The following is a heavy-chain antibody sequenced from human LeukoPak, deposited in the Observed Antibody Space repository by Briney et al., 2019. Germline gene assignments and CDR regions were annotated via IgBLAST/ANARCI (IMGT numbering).Heavy chain of an antibody. V-gene: IGHV1-8*01. J-gene: IGHJ4*02. CDR3: ARAKRAYCSSTSCYFLGY. Sequence: ASVKLSCKASGYTFTSYDINWVRQATGQGLEWMRWMNPNSGNTGYAQKFQGRVTMTRNTSISTAYMELSSLRSEDTAVYYCARAKRAYCSSTSCYFLGYWGQGTLVTVSS. CDR1: GYTFTSYD. D-gene: IGHD2-2*01. CDR2: MNPNSGNT.